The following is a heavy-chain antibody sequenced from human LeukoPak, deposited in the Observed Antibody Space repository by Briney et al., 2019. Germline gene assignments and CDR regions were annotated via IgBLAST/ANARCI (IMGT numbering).Heavy chain of an antibody. CDR1: GFTFSSYG. J-gene: IGHJ4*02. CDR2: ISYDGSNK. Sequence: PGGSLRLSCAASGFTFSSYGMHWVRQAPGKGLEWVAVISYDGSNKYYADSVKGRFTISRDNAKNSLYLQMNSLRAEDTAVYYCARAAIDYYGSGSSLYWGQGTLVTVSS. D-gene: IGHD3-10*01. CDR3: ARAAIDYYGSGSSLY. V-gene: IGHV3-30*03.